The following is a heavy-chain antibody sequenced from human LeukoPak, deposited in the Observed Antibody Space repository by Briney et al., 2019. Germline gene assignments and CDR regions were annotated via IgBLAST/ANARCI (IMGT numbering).Heavy chain of an antibody. Sequence: GGSLRLSCAASGFTFSNAWMSWVRQAPGEGLEWVGRIKSKTDGGTTDYAAPVKGRFTISRDDSKNTLYLQMNSLKTEDTAVYYCTTEPGYYYDSSGYYSPFDYWGQGTLVTVSS. CDR2: IKSKTDGGTT. CDR3: TTEPGYYYDSSGYYSPFDY. CDR1: GFTFSNAW. D-gene: IGHD3-22*01. J-gene: IGHJ4*02. V-gene: IGHV3-15*01.